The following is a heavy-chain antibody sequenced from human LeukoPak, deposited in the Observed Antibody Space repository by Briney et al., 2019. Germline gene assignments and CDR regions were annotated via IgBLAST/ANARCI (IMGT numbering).Heavy chain of an antibody. V-gene: IGHV3-74*01. CDR2: ISADGRTT. Sequence: GGSLRHSCALSGFTFSKFWMNWVRLAPGKGLVWVSRISADGRTTDYADSVRGRFSISRDNAKNTVYLQMNSLRAEDTAVYYCAREVEVLPTATGVYYYYFMHVCGQGTTVTVSS. CDR3: AREVEVLPTATGVYYYYFMHV. CDR1: GFTFSKFW. J-gene: IGHJ6*03. D-gene: IGHD2-2*01.